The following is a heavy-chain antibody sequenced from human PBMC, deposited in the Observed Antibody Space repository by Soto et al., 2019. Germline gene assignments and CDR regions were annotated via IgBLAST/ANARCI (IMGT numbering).Heavy chain of an antibody. D-gene: IGHD5-18*01. CDR3: VRDGASKYSYGPTLDY. CDR1: GFRFRDYW. Sequence: GGSLRLSCAVSGFRFRDYWMSWVRQAPGKGLEWVANIKQDESDKYYVDSVKGRFTISRDNAQNSLSLQMNSLRAEDTAVYYCVRDGASKYSYGPTLDYWGQGTLVTVSS. V-gene: IGHV3-7*03. J-gene: IGHJ4*02. CDR2: IKQDESDK.